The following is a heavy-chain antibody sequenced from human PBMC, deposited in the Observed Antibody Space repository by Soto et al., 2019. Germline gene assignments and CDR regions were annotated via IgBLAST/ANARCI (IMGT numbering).Heavy chain of an antibody. V-gene: IGHV4-59*01. D-gene: IGHD3-3*01. Sequence: QVQLQESGPGLVKPSETLSLTCTVSGGSISSYYWSWIRQPPGKGLEWIGYIYYSGSTNYNPSLKSRVTISVDTSKNQFSLKLSSVTAADTAVYYCARWDFWSGYQDYWGQGTLVTVSS. CDR2: IYYSGST. J-gene: IGHJ4*02. CDR1: GGSISSYY. CDR3: ARWDFWSGYQDY.